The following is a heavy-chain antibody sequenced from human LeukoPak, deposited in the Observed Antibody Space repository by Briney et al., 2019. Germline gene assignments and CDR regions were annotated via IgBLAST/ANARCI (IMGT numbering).Heavy chain of an antibody. CDR1: GGSFSGYY. V-gene: IGHV4-34*01. Sequence: SGTLSLTCAVYGGSFSGYYWSWIRQPPGKGLEWIGEINHSGSTNHNPSLKSRVTISVDTSTNQFSLNLSSVTAADTAVYYCAKSITIRDSRFKFFDYWGQGILVTVSS. CDR3: AKSITIRDSRFKFFDY. J-gene: IGHJ4*01. CDR2: INHSGST. D-gene: IGHD3-10*01.